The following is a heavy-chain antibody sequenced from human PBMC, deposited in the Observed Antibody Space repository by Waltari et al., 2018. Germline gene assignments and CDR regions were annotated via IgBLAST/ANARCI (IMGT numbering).Heavy chain of an antibody. CDR2: VDYSGAS. CDR1: GGSLSSSGFY. D-gene: IGHD3-16*01. Sequence: QLQLQESGPGLVKPSETLSISCTVPGGSLSSSGFYWGWIRQSPGKGLEWIGRVDYSGASYYNPSLESRVTMSIDTSKRHFSLRLTSVTVADTAVYYCVRPERGSYYYFDSWSQGTLVIVSS. V-gene: IGHV4-39*02. J-gene: IGHJ4*02. CDR3: VRPERGSYYYFDS.